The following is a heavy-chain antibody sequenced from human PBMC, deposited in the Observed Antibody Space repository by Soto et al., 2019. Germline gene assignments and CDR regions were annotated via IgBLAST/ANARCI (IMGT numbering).Heavy chain of an antibody. CDR3: ARYLTVAGTSGYYYYGMDV. V-gene: IGHV3-30-3*01. J-gene: IGHJ6*02. Sequence: PGGSLRLSCAASGFTFSSYAMHWVRQAPGKGLEWVAVISYDGSNKYYEDSVKGRFTISRDNSKNTLYLQMNSLRAEDTDVYYCARYLTVAGTSGYYYYGMDVWGQGTTLTVS. CDR2: ISYDGSNK. D-gene: IGHD6-19*01. CDR1: GFTFSSYA.